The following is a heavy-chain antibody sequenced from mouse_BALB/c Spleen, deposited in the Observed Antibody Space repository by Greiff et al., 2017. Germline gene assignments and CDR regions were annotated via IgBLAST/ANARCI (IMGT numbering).Heavy chain of an antibody. J-gene: IGHJ3*01. CDR1: GFTFSSYG. D-gene: IGHD2-14*01. Sequence: VKLVESGGDLVKPGGSLKLSCAASGFTFSSYGMSWVRQTPDKRLEWVATISSGGSYTYYPDSVKGRFTISRDNAKNTLYLQMSSLKSEDTAMYYCARDRYDFAYWGQGTLVTVSA. CDR2: ISSGGSYT. CDR3: ARDRYDFAY. V-gene: IGHV5-6*01.